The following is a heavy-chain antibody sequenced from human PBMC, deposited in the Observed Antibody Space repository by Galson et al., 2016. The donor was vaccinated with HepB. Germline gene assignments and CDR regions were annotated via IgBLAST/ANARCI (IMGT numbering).Heavy chain of an antibody. CDR1: GYNFGTYF. Sequence: QSGAEVKKPGESLKISCEGSGYNFGTYFIAWVRQMPGKGLEWVGIIYPGDSDTVYSPSFRGQGTFSFDKSISTAYLRWSSLKASDTAMYYCSFPLSGTYKSGLHVWGQGTMVTVSS. V-gene: IGHV5-51*01. J-gene: IGHJ3*01. CDR3: SFPLSGTYKSGLHV. D-gene: IGHD1-26*01. CDR2: IYPGDSDT.